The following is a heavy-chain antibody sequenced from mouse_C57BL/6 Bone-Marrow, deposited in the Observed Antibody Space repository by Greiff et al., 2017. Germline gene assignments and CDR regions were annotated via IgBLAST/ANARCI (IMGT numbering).Heavy chain of an antibody. CDR2: INPGSGGT. CDR1: GYAFTNYL. J-gene: IGHJ2*01. V-gene: IGHV1-54*01. D-gene: IGHD2-1*01. Sequence: QVQLQQSGAELVRPGTSVKVSCKASGYAFTNYLIEWVKQRPGQGLEWIGVINPGSGGTNYNEKFKGKATLTADKSSSTAYMQLSSLTSEDSAVYFCAREGAYGNFYFDYWGQGTTLTVSS. CDR3: AREGAYGNFYFDY.